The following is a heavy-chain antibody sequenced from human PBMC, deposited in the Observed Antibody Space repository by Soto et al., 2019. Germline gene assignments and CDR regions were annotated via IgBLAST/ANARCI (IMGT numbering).Heavy chain of an antibody. Sequence: GGSLRLSCAASGFTFSNARMNWVRQAPGKGLEWVGHIRSETDGGTIVYPAPVKGRFIISRDDSRNTLYLQMNNLKTEDTAVYYWTTAHPRGPDYCGQG. D-gene: IGHD5-12*01. J-gene: IGHJ4*02. CDR3: TTAHPRGPDY. V-gene: IGHV3-15*01. CDR2: IRSETDGGTI. CDR1: GFTFSNAR.